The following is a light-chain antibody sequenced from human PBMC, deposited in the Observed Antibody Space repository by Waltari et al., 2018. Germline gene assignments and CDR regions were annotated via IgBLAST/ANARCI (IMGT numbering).Light chain of an antibody. CDR1: QRISSY. CDR2: AAS. CDR3: QQSYSTAIT. V-gene: IGKV1-39*01. Sequence: DIQMTQSPSSLSASVGDRVTITCRASQRISSYLNWYQQKPGKAPELLIYAASSLLSGVQSRFSGSGSGTDFTLTISSLQAEDFATYYCQQSYSTAITFGQGTRLEI. J-gene: IGKJ5*01.